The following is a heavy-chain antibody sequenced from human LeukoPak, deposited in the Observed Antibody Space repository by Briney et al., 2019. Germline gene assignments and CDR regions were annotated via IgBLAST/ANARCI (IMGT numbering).Heavy chain of an antibody. Sequence: SETLSLTCSVYGGSFSGYYWSRIRQPPGKGLKWSGEINHSGSTNYNPSLKSRVTISVDTSKNQFSLKLSSVTAADTAVYYCARARGVAGRRYYFDYWGQGTLVTVSS. CDR2: INHSGST. D-gene: IGHD6-19*01. CDR1: GGSFSGYY. V-gene: IGHV4-34*01. CDR3: ARARGVAGRRYYFDY. J-gene: IGHJ4*02.